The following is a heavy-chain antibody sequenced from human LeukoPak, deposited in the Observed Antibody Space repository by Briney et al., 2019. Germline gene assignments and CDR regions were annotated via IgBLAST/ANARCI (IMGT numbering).Heavy chain of an antibody. Sequence: SGTLSLTCAVSGGSISSSNWWSWVRQPPGKGLEWIGEIYHSGSTNYNPSLKSRVTISVDKSKNQSSLKLSSVTAADTAVYYCAREARTSMGFGEGWFDPWGQGTLVTVSS. D-gene: IGHD3-10*01. J-gene: IGHJ5*02. CDR2: IYHSGST. V-gene: IGHV4-4*02. CDR3: AREARTSMGFGEGWFDP. CDR1: GGSISSSNW.